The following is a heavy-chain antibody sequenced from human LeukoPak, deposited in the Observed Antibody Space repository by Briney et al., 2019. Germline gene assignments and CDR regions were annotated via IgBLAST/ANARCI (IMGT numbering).Heavy chain of an antibody. Sequence: PSQTLSLTCTVSGGSINSGSYYWSWIRQPAGKGLEWIGRVLTSGTTNYNPSLKSRVSISVDTSKNQFSLNLSSVTAADTAVYYCARDKDSGSYFIRDHYIQYMDAWGKGTTVSISS. CDR1: GGSINSGSYY. CDR3: ARDKDSGSYFIRDHYIQYMDA. J-gene: IGHJ6*03. D-gene: IGHD3-10*01. CDR2: VLTSGTT. V-gene: IGHV4-61*02.